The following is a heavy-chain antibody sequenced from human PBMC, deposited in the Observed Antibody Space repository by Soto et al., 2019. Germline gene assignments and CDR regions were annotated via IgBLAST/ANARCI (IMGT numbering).Heavy chain of an antibody. Sequence: QVQLVQSGAEVKKPGASVKVSCKASGYTFTGYYMHWVRQAPGQGLEWMGWINPNSGGTNYARKFQGRVTMTRDTSISTAYMELSRLRSDDTAVYYCATHSSGWSYYFDYWGQGTLVTVSS. CDR2: INPNSGGT. CDR1: GYTFTGYY. CDR3: ATHSSGWSYYFDY. J-gene: IGHJ4*02. V-gene: IGHV1-2*02. D-gene: IGHD6-19*01.